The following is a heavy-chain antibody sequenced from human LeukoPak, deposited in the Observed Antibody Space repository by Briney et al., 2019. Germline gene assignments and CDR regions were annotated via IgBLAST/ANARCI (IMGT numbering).Heavy chain of an antibody. D-gene: IGHD3-3*01. CDR1: GGTFSSYA. CDR2: IIPIFGTA. CDR3: ARSANLYDFWSGHHDY. Sequence: SVKVSCKASGGTFSSYAISWVRQAPGQGLEWMGGIIPIFGTANYAQKFQGRVTITADESTSTAYMELSSLRSEDTAVYYCARSANLYDFWSGHHDYWGQGTLVTVSS. J-gene: IGHJ4*02. V-gene: IGHV1-69*01.